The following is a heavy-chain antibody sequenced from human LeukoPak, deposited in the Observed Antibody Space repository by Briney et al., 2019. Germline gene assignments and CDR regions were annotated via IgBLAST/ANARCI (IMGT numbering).Heavy chain of an antibody. CDR3: AKDRRSGWYGVGGFDY. J-gene: IGHJ4*02. D-gene: IGHD6-19*01. CDR2: ISYDGSNK. Sequence: GGSLRLSCAASGFTFSSYGMHWVRQAPGKGLEWVAVISYDGSNKYHADSVTGRFSIYRDNSKNTLYLQMNSLRAEDTAVYYCAKDRRSGWYGVGGFDYWGQGTLVTVSS. CDR1: GFTFSSYG. V-gene: IGHV3-30*18.